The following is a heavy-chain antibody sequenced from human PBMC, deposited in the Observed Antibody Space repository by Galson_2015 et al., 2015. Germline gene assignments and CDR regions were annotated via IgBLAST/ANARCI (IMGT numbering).Heavy chain of an antibody. Sequence: SLRLSCAASGFTFSSYGMHWVRQAPGKGLEWVAVIWNDGSNKYYADSVKGRFTISRDNSKNTLYLQMNSLRAEDTAVYYCARCKEQLFWAFDYWGQGTLVTVSS. CDR3: ARCKEQLFWAFDY. J-gene: IGHJ4*02. CDR2: IWNDGSNK. CDR1: GFTFSSYG. V-gene: IGHV3-33*01. D-gene: IGHD6-6*01.